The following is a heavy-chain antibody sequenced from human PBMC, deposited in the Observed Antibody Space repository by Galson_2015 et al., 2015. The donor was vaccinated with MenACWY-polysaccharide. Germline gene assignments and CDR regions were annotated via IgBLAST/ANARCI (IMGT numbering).Heavy chain of an antibody. V-gene: IGHV3-48*02. J-gene: IGHJ3*02. D-gene: IGHD2-15*01. CDR1: GFTFSNYH. Sequence: SLRLSCAASGFTFSNYHMNWVRQAPGKGLEWVSYISPSSTTMLYADSVRGRFTISRDNAENSLYLQMNSLRDEDTAVYYCAREGSRIVFHAFDTWGQGTMVTVSS. CDR3: AREGSRIVFHAFDT. CDR2: ISPSSTTM.